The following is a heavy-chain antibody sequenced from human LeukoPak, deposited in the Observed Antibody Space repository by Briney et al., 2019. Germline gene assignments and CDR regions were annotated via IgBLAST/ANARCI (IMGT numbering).Heavy chain of an antibody. V-gene: IGHV3-21*01. CDR2: ISSGSSYI. Sequence: GGSLRLSCAASGFTFRSYSMSWVRQAAGKGLGWVASISSGSSYIYYADSLKGRFSISRDNAKNSLYLQMNSLRAADTAVYYCATVPLRNFMGTPTTGDYWGQGTLVTVSS. J-gene: IGHJ4*02. CDR1: GFTFRSYS. D-gene: IGHD1-26*01. CDR3: ATVPLRNFMGTPTTGDY.